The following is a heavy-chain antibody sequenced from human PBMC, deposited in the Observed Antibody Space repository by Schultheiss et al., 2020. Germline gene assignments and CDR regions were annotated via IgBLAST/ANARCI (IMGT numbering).Heavy chain of an antibody. J-gene: IGHJ1*01. CDR3: ASGAYCGGDIPCPFQH. CDR2: IYYSGST. CDR1: GGSISSYY. D-gene: IGHD2-21*02. Sequence: TLSLTCTVSGGSISSYYWSWIRQPPGKGLEWIGYIYYSGSTYYNPSLKSRVTISVNTSTNQFSLKLSSVTAADTAVYYCASGAYCGGDIPCPFQHWGQGTMVTVSS. V-gene: IGHV4-59*12.